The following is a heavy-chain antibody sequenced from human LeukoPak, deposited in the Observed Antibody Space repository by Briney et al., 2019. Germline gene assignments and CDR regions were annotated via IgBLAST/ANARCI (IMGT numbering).Heavy chain of an antibody. D-gene: IGHD2-15*01. V-gene: IGHV5-51*01. Sequence: GESLKISCKGSGYSFTSYWIGWVRQMPGKGLEWMGIIYPGDSDTRYSPSFQGQVTISADKSISTAYLQWSSLKASDTAMYYCARLDCSGGSCYYCYYGMDVWGQGTTVTVSS. J-gene: IGHJ6*02. CDR3: ARLDCSGGSCYYCYYGMDV. CDR2: IYPGDSDT. CDR1: GYSFTSYW.